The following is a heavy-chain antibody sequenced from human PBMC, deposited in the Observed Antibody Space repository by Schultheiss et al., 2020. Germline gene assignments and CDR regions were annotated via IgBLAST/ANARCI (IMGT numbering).Heavy chain of an antibody. CDR3: ARWGVGYQLLFEYYYYGMDV. CDR1: GGSLSGHY. CDR2: INHSGST. Sequence: SETLSLTCAVYGGSLSGHYYSWIRQPPGKGLEWIGEINHSGSTNYNPSLKSRVTISVDTSKNQFSLKLSSVTAADTAVYYCARWGVGYQLLFEYYYYGMDVWGQGTTVTVSS. D-gene: IGHD2-2*01. V-gene: IGHV4-34*01. J-gene: IGHJ6*02.